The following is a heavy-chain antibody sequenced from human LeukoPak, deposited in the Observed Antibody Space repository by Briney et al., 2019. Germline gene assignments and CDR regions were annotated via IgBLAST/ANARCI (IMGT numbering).Heavy chain of an antibody. V-gene: IGHV3-48*01. CDR1: GFTFSSYS. D-gene: IGHD1-26*01. Sequence: GGSLRLSCAASGFTFSSYSMNWVRQAPGKGLEWVSYISSSSSTIYYADSVKGRFTISRDNAKNSLYLQMNSLRAEDTAVYYCARDYSGSYYEYLDYWGQGTLVTVSS. CDR2: ISSSSSTI. J-gene: IGHJ4*02. CDR3: ARDYSGSYYEYLDY.